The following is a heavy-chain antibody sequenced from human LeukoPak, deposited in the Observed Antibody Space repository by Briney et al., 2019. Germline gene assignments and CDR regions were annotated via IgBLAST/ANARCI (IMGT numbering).Heavy chain of an antibody. D-gene: IGHD4-17*01. Sequence: PGGSLRLSCAASGFTFSSYWMHWVRHAPGKGLVWVSRINSDGSSTSYADSVKGRFTISRDNAKNTLYLQMNSLRAEDTAVYYCARDVYGEAFDYWGQGTLVTVSS. CDR2: INSDGSST. CDR3: ARDVYGEAFDY. V-gene: IGHV3-74*01. J-gene: IGHJ4*02. CDR1: GFTFSSYW.